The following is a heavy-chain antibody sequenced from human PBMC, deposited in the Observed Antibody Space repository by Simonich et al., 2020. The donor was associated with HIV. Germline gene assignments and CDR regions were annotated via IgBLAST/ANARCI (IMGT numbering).Heavy chain of an antibody. Sequence: QVQLQESGPGLVKPSETLSLTCAVSGYSISSGYYWGWIRQPPGKGLEWMGSIYLSGSTYYNPSLKSRVTISVDTSKNQFSLKMSSLTAADTAVYYCYGDYGEYYFDHWSQGTLVTVSS. J-gene: IGHJ4*02. D-gene: IGHD4-17*01. CDR3: YGDYGEYYFDH. CDR1: GYSISSGYY. V-gene: IGHV4-38-2*01. CDR2: IYLSGST.